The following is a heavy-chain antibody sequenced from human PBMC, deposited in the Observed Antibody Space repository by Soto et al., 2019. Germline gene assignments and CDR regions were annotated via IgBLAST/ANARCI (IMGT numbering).Heavy chain of an antibody. CDR3: ARASAGYCSGGSCYEYYYYYGMDV. J-gene: IGHJ6*02. CDR1: GGSISSGDYY. Sequence: QVQLQESGPGLVKPSQTLSLTCTVSGGSISSGDYYWSWIRQPPGKGLEWIGYIYYSGSTYYNPSLKSRVTISVDTSKNQCSLKLSSVTAADTAVYYCARASAGYCSGGSCYEYYYYYGMDVWGQGTTVTVSS. V-gene: IGHV4-30-4*01. CDR2: IYYSGST. D-gene: IGHD2-15*01.